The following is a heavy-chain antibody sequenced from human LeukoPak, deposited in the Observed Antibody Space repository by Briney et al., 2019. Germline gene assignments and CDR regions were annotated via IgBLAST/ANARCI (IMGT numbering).Heavy chain of an antibody. CDR2: IYPSGSYT. V-gene: IGHV5-10-1*01. Sequence: GKSLKISCKGSGYIFTSYWISLVRPMPGKGLEWLGRIYPSGSYTNYTPYFQVHVTISADKSISTPYLQSDSLKASAAGIYHCARHIVLNSGSYLWDYWGQGTLVTVSS. CDR3: ARHIVLNSGSYLWDY. J-gene: IGHJ4*02. D-gene: IGHD1-26*01. CDR1: GYIFTSYW.